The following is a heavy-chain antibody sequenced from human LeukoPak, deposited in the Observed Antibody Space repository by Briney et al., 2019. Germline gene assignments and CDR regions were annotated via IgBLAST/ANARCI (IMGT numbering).Heavy chain of an antibody. Sequence: GGSLRLSCAASGFSLRAYDLIWVRQAPGKGLDWVSIINGGGDIMMYEDSVKGRFTISRDNSKNTFYLQMNSLRVEDTALYYCAMRDRGYGLDIWGQGTMVTVSS. J-gene: IGHJ3*02. CDR3: AMRDRGYGLDI. CDR1: GFSLRAYD. D-gene: IGHD3-10*01. CDR2: INGGGDIM. V-gene: IGHV3-23*01.